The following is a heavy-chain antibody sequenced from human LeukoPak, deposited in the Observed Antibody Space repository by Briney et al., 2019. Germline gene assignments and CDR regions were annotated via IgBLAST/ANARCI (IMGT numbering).Heavy chain of an antibody. J-gene: IGHJ4*02. V-gene: IGHV1-2*02. CDR3: AREDGYNVDY. Sequence: ASVKVSYKASGYTFADYYMQWVRQAPGQGLEWMGWINPNSGGTNYAQKFQGRVTMTRDTSISTAYMELSRLRSDDTAVYYCAREDGYNVDYWGQGTLVTVSS. CDR2: INPNSGGT. D-gene: IGHD5-24*01. CDR1: GYTFADYY.